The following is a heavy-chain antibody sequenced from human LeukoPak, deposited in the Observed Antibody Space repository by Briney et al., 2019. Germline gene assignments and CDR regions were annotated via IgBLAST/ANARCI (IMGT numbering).Heavy chain of an antibody. D-gene: IGHD3-3*01. CDR2: LSSSNTYI. Sequence: GGSLRLSCTASGFPFSTYTMNWVRQAPGKRLEWVSSLSSSNTYIYYADSVKCRFTISRDNTKNSLYLQMNSLRAEDTAVYYCARFFANGIDYWGQGTLVTVSS. CDR1: GFPFSTYT. CDR3: ARFFANGIDY. J-gene: IGHJ4*02. V-gene: IGHV3-21*01.